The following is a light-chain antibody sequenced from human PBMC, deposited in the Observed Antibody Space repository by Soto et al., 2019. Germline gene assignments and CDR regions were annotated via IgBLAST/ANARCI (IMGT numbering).Light chain of an antibody. V-gene: IGLV1-40*01. CDR1: SSNIGAGYD. Sequence: QSVLTQPPSVSGAPGQRVTISCTGNSSNIGAGYDVHWYQQLPGTAPKLLIYGNSNRPSGVPDRFSGSKSGTSASLAITGLQDEDEADYYCQSYDSSLVFGGGTKLTVL. CDR3: QSYDSSLV. J-gene: IGLJ2*01. CDR2: GNS.